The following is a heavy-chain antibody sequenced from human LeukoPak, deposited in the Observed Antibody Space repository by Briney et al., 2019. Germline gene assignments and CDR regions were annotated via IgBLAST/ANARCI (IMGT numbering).Heavy chain of an antibody. CDR2: IKQDGSEK. CDR3: ARDQYDFWSGTFDY. CDR1: GFTFSSYW. Sequence: PGGSLRLSCAASGFTFSSYWMSWVRQAPGKGLEWVANIKQDGSEKYYVDSVKGRFTTSRDNAKNSLYLQMNSLRAEDTAVYYCARDQYDFWSGTFDYWGQGTLVTVSS. V-gene: IGHV3-7*03. J-gene: IGHJ4*02. D-gene: IGHD3-3*01.